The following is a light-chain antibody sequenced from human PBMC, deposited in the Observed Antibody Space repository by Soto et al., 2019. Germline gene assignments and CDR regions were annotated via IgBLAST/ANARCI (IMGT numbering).Light chain of an antibody. CDR1: RSNVGSNY. CDR2: DNN. Sequence: QSVLTQPPSVSAAPGQKVTISCSGTRSNVGSNYVSWYQQLPGTVPKLLIYDNNKRLSGVPDRFSGSKSGTSATLGITGLQTGDEADYYCGTLDSSLSVALFGGGTKLTVL. J-gene: IGLJ2*01. V-gene: IGLV1-51*01. CDR3: GTLDSSLSVAL.